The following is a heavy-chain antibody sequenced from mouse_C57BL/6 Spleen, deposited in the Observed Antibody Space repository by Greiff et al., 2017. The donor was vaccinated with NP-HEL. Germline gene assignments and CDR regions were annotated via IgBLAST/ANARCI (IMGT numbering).Heavy chain of an antibody. CDR1: GYTFTSYW. D-gene: IGHD2-12*01. CDR2: IDPSDSET. Sequence: QVQLQQPGAELVRPGSSVKLSCKASGYTFTSYWMHWVKQRPIQGLEWIGNIDPSDSETHYNQKFKDKATLTVDKSSSTAYMQLSSLTSEDSAVYYCARGRPLLSYWYFDVWGTGTTVTVSS. CDR3: ARGRPLLSYWYFDV. V-gene: IGHV1-52*01. J-gene: IGHJ1*03.